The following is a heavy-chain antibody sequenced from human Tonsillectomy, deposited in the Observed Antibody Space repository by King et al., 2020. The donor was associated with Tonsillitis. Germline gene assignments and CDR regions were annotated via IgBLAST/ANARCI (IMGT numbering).Heavy chain of an antibody. CDR2: INHSGST. J-gene: IGHJ1*01. CDR1: GGSFSGYY. CDR3: ARGGIVVVVAAAVVTAPH. V-gene: IGHV4-34*01. D-gene: IGHD2-15*01. Sequence: VQLQQWGAGLLKPSETLSLTCAVYGGSFSGYYWSWIRQPPGKGLEWIGEINHSGSTNYNPSLKSRVTISVDTSKNQFSLKLSSVTAADTAVYYCARGGIVVVVAAAVVTAPHWGQGTLVTVSS.